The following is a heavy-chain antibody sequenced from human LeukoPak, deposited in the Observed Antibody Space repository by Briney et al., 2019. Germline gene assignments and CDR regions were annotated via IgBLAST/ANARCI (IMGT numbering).Heavy chain of an antibody. CDR3: AKVKKPAAIHRVGNWFDP. J-gene: IGHJ5*02. CDR1: GFTFSSYA. Sequence: GGSLRLSCAASGFTFSSYAMSWVRQAPGKGLEWVSVISGSGGSTYYADSVKGRFTISRDNSKNTLYLQMNSLRAEDTAVYYCAKVKKPAAIHRVGNWFDPWGQGTLVTVSS. V-gene: IGHV3-23*01. CDR2: ISGSGGST. D-gene: IGHD2-2*02.